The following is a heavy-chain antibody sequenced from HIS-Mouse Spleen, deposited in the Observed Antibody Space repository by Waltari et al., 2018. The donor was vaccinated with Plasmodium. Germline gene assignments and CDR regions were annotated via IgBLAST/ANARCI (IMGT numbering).Heavy chain of an antibody. Sequence: EVQLVESGGGLVQPGGSLRLSCAASGFTFSSLWRRWVRQAPGKGLGWVANIKQDGSEKYDVDSVKGRFTISRDNAKNSLYLQMNSLRAEDTAVYYCASSWYWYFDLWGRGTLVTVSS. CDR2: IKQDGSEK. V-gene: IGHV3-7*01. J-gene: IGHJ2*01. D-gene: IGHD6-13*01. CDR3: ASSWYWYFDL. CDR1: GFTFSSLW.